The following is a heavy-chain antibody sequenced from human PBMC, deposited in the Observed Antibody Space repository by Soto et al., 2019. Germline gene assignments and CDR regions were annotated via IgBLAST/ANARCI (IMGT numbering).Heavy chain of an antibody. CDR2: ISGSGGST. CDR1: GFTFSSYA. V-gene: IGHV3-23*01. J-gene: IGHJ4*02. D-gene: IGHD3-10*01. Sequence: EVQLLESGGGLVQPGGSLRLSCAASGFTFSSYAMSWVRQAPGKGLEWVSAISGSGGSTYYADSVKGRFTISRDNSENTLYLQMNSLRAEDTAVYYCAKRDYYGSGSYYNYDPSFDYWGQGTLVTVSS. CDR3: AKRDYYGSGSYYNYDPSFDY.